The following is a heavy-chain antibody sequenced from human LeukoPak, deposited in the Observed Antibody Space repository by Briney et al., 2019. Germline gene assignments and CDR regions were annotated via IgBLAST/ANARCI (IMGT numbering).Heavy chain of an antibody. CDR1: GGSISSGGYY. J-gene: IGHJ4*02. CDR3: ARADSSGYYYVN. CDR2: IYYSGST. V-gene: IGHV4-31*03. D-gene: IGHD3-22*01. Sequence: NPSQTLSLTCTVSGGSISSGGYYWSWIRQHPGKGLEWIGYIYYSGSTYYNPSLKSRVTISVDTSKNQFPLKLSSVTAADTAVYYCARADSSGYYYVNWGQGTLVTVSS.